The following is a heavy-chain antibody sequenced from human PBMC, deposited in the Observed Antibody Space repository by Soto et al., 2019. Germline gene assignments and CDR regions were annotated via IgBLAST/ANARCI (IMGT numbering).Heavy chain of an antibody. CDR3: AHAYGGRSLY. CDR2: IYWEDSK. D-gene: IGHD1-26*01. Sequence: QITLKESGPTLVKPTQTLTLTCTFSGFSLTTDRVGVGWIRQPPGEALEWLAVIYWEDSKTYRPFLESRLTITKDTSKNQVALTMTNMDSLDTATYYCAHAYGGRSLYWGQGTLVTVSS. CDR1: GFSLTTDRVG. J-gene: IGHJ4*02. V-gene: IGHV2-5*02.